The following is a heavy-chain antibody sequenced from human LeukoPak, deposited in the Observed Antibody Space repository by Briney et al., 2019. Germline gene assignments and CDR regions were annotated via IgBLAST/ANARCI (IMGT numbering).Heavy chain of an antibody. CDR2: IFYTGST. CDR3: VRLLYCGGDCFSSVFES. CDR1: GGSISSYY. J-gene: IGHJ4*02. Sequence: SETLSLTCSVSGGSISSYYWSWVRQSPGKALEWIGYIFYTGSTNYNPSLKSRVSMSLDTSKNQLFLKLNSVTAADTAVYFCVRLLYCGGDCFSSVFESWGQGALVTVSS. D-gene: IGHD2-21*02. V-gene: IGHV4-59*01.